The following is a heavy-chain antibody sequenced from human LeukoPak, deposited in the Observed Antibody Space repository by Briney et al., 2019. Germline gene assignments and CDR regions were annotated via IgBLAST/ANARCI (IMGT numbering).Heavy chain of an antibody. CDR1: GFTFSSYS. CDR2: ISSSSTYT. Sequence: GGSLRLSCAASGFTFSSYSMIWVRQAPGKGLEWVSSISSSSTYTYYADSVKGRFTISRDNAKNSLYLQMNSLRAEDTAVYYCARDGKQQLAFDYWGQGTLVTVSS. J-gene: IGHJ4*02. D-gene: IGHD6-13*01. CDR3: ARDGKQQLAFDY. V-gene: IGHV3-21*04.